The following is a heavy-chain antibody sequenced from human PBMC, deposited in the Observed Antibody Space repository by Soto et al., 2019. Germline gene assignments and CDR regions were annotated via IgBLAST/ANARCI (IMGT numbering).Heavy chain of an antibody. V-gene: IGHV3-23*01. CDR3: AKALSMITFGGVIGIDY. D-gene: IGHD3-16*02. Sequence: GGSLRLSCAASGFTFSSYAMSWVRQAPGKGLEWVSAISGSGGSTYYADSVKGRFTISRANSKNTLYLQMNSLRAEDTAVYYCAKALSMITFGGVIGIDYGGQGTLGTVAS. J-gene: IGHJ4*02. CDR1: GFTFSSYA. CDR2: ISGSGGST.